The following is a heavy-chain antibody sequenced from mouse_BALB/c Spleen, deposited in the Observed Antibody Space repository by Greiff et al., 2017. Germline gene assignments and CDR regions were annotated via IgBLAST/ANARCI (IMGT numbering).Heavy chain of an antibody. Sequence: QVQLQQSGPGLVQPSQSLSITCTVSGFSLTSYGVHWVRQSPGKGLEWLGVIWSGGSTDYNAAFISRLSISKDNSKSQVFFKMNSLQANDTAIYYCASTYGNYAYAMDYWGQGTSVTVSS. CDR2: IWSGGST. CDR3: ASTYGNYAYAMDY. V-gene: IGHV2-2*02. CDR1: GFSLTSYG. J-gene: IGHJ4*01. D-gene: IGHD2-1*01.